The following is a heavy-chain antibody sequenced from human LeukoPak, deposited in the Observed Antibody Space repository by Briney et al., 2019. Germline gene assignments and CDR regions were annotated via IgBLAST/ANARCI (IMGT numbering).Heavy chain of an antibody. J-gene: IGHJ4*02. V-gene: IGHV4-59*01. Sequence: PSETLSLTCTVSSGSISSYYWSWIRQPPGKGLEWIGYIYYSGSTNYNPSLKSRVTISVDTSKNQFSLKLSSVTAADTAVYYCARSPGGSPDYWGQGTLVTVSS. CDR3: ARSPGGSPDY. D-gene: IGHD6-13*01. CDR1: SGSISSYY. CDR2: IYYSGST.